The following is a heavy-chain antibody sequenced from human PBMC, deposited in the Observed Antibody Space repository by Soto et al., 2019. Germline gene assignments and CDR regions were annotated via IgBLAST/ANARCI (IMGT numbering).Heavy chain of an antibody. CDR1: GYTFTSYD. D-gene: IGHD3-16*01. V-gene: IGHV1-8*01. Sequence: ASAKVSCKASGYTFTSYDINWVRQATGQGLEWMGWMNPNSGNTGYAQKFQGRVTMTRNTSISTAYMELSSLRSEDTAVYYCAREGNYYYIGGTNADTDVCGKGTTVTVSS. CDR2: MNPNSGNT. CDR3: AREGNYYYIGGTNADTDV. J-gene: IGHJ6*04.